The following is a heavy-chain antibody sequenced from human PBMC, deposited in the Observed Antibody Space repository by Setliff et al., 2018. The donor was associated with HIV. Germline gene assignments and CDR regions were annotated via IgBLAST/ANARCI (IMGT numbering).Heavy chain of an antibody. D-gene: IGHD2-8*01. CDR2: INPNSGGT. J-gene: IGHJ3*01. Sequence: ASVMVSCKASGYTFTDYYIHWVRQAPGQGLEWMGRINPNSGGTNYAQKFQGRVTMTRDTSISSAHMELSRLKSDDTAVYYCATKVYCTNGVCLDAFDLWGQGTMVTVSS. V-gene: IGHV1-2*06. CDR1: GYTFTDYY. CDR3: ATKVYCTNGVCLDAFDL.